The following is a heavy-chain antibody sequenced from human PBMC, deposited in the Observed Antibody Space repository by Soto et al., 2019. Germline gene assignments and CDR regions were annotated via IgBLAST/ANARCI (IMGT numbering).Heavy chain of an antibody. CDR1: RFSFSYYN. D-gene: IGHD6-19*01. CDR3: ARSRRSGSEAFDV. V-gene: IGHV3-21*06. CDR2: ISGARTDI. Sequence: EVLLVESGGGLVKPGGSLRLSCASSRFSFSYYNMNGVRQAPGKGLEWVSSISGARTDIDAADAVTGRFSISRDNAKNSLYLQMNSPRADDTALYYCARSRRSGSEAFDVWGQGTMVTVSS. J-gene: IGHJ3*01.